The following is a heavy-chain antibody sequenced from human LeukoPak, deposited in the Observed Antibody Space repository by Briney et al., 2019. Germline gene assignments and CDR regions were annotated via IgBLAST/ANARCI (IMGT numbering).Heavy chain of an antibody. CDR3: TTSYYDSSGYRA. V-gene: IGHV3-15*01. CDR1: VFTVTNAW. J-gene: IGHJ4*02. D-gene: IGHD3-22*01. Sequence: GGSLRLSCAASVFTVTNAWMSWVRQAPGKGLEWVTRIKTKTAGGTIDYAAPVKGRFTISRDDSKNTVHLQMNSLKTEDTAVYYCTTSYYDSSGYRAWGQGTLVTVSS. CDR2: IKTKTAGGTI.